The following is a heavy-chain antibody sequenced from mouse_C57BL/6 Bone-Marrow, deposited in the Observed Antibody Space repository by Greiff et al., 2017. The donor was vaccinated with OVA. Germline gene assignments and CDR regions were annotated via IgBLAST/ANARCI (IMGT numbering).Heavy chain of an antibody. J-gene: IGHJ4*01. Sequence: EVHLVESGGGLVKPGGSLKLSCAASGFTFSSYAMSWVRQTPEKRLEWVATISDGGSYTYYPDNVKGRFTISRDNAKNNLYLQMSHLKSEDTAMYYCARDSAYYSKGGAMDYWGQGTSVTVSS. CDR3: ARDSAYYSKGGAMDY. CDR1: GFTFSSYA. CDR2: ISDGGSYT. D-gene: IGHD2-5*01. V-gene: IGHV5-4*01.